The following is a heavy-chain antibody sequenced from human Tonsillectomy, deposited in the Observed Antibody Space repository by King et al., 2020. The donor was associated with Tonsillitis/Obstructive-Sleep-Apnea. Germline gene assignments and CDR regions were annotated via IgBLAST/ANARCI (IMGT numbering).Heavy chain of an antibody. J-gene: IGHJ4*02. D-gene: IGHD2-2*01. CDR3: ASGDTRDY. CDR2: MSYDGGNK. CDR1: GFTFSSYV. V-gene: IGHV3-30*04. Sequence: VQLVESGGGVVQPGRSLRLSCAASGFTFSSYVVHWVRQAPGKGLEWVAVMSYDGGNKYYADSVKGRFTISRDNSKNTLYLRMNSLRAEDTAVYFCASGDTRDYWGQGTLVTVSS.